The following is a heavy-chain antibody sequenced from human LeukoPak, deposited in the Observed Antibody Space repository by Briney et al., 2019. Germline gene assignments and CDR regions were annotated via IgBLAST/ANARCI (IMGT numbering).Heavy chain of an antibody. CDR3: ARFGSDSYGYKYYFDY. Sequence: SETLSLTCTVSGGSISSYYWSWIRQSPGKGLQWIGYISYGGSINYDSSLKSRLTMSVDTSKNQFSLKLRSVTAADTAVYYCARFGSDSYGYKYYFDYWGQGARVTVSS. V-gene: IGHV4-59*08. CDR2: ISYGGSI. J-gene: IGHJ4*02. CDR1: GGSISSYY. D-gene: IGHD3-16*01.